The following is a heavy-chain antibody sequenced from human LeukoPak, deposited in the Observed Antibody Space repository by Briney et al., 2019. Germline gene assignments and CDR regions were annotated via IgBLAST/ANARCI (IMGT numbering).Heavy chain of an antibody. J-gene: IGHJ4*02. D-gene: IGHD5-12*01. Sequence: GGSLRLSCAASGFTFSSYGMHWVRQAPGKGLEWVAAIWYDGSNKYYADSVKGRFTISRDNSKNTLYLQMNSLRAEDTAVYYCARARGYSGYDEIDYWGQGTLVTVSS. CDR1: GFTFSSYG. V-gene: IGHV3-33*01. CDR2: IWYDGSNK. CDR3: ARARGYSGYDEIDY.